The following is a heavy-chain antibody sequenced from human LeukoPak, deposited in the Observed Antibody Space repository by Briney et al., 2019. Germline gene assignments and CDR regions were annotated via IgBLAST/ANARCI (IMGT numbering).Heavy chain of an antibody. V-gene: IGHV4-31*03. Sequence: SQTLSLTCTVSGGSISSGGYYWSWIRQHPGKGLEWIGYIYYSGSTYYNPSLKRRVTISVDTSKNQFSLKLSSVTAADTAVYYCASQWGSGNYGVDVWGKGTTVTVSS. CDR1: GGSISSGGYY. D-gene: IGHD1-26*01. J-gene: IGHJ6*04. CDR2: IYYSGST. CDR3: ASQWGSGNYGVDV.